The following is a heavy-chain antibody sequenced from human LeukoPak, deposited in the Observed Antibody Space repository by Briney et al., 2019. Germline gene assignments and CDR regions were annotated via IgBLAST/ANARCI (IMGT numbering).Heavy chain of an antibody. D-gene: IGHD3-10*01. Sequence: GGSLRLSCAASGFTFSSYAMSWVRQAPGKWLEWVSSISDSGGHTYYADSVRGRFTISRDNSKNTVFLQMNSLRAEDTAVYYCAKDGVWQSYYFDYWGQGTLVTVSS. CDR3: AKDGVWQSYYFDY. J-gene: IGHJ4*02. V-gene: IGHV3-23*01. CDR1: GFTFSSYA. CDR2: ISDSGGHT.